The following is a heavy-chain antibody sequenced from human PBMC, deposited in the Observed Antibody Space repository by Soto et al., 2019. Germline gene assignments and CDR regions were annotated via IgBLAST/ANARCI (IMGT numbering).Heavy chain of an antibody. CDR3: ARVGYCSSTSCPAYYMDV. D-gene: IGHD2-2*01. CDR2: IIPILGIA. V-gene: IGHV1-69*02. Sequence: SVKVSCKASGGTFSSYTISWVRKAPGQGLERMGRIIPILGIANYAQKFQGRVTITADKSTSTAYMELSSLRSEDTAVYYCARVGYCSSTSCPAYYMDVWGKGTTVTSP. J-gene: IGHJ6*03. CDR1: GGTFSSYT.